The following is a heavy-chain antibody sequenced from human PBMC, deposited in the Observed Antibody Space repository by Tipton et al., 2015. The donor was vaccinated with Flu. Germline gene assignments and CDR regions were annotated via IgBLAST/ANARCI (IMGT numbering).Heavy chain of an antibody. CDR3: AREDLGGGSFFDY. J-gene: IGHJ4*02. V-gene: IGHV4-30-4*01. Sequence: TLSLTCTVSGGSLSSGDYFWSWIRQPPGKGLEWIGYIYYRGNTYYNPSLKSRVSISVDMSKNQFSLELMSVTVADTAVYYCAREDLGGGSFFDYWDQGTLVTVSS. CDR2: IYYRGNT. D-gene: IGHD3-16*01. CDR1: GGSLSSGDYF.